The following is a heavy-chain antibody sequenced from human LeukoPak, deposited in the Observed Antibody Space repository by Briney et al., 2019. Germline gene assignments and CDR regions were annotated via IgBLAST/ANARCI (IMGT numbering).Heavy chain of an antibody. CDR1: GYTFTGYY. V-gene: IGHV1-2*02. CDR3: ARRKRYGSGSYYADY. D-gene: IGHD3-10*01. CDR2: INPNSGGT. Sequence: ASVKVSCKASGYTFTGYYMHWVRQAPGQGLEWMGWINPNSGGTNYAQKFRGRVTMTRDTSISTVYMELSRLRSDDTAVYYCARRKRYGSGSYYADYWGQGTLVTVSS. J-gene: IGHJ4*02.